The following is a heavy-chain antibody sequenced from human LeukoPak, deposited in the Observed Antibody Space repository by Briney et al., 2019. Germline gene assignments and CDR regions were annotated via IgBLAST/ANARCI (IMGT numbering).Heavy chain of an antibody. D-gene: IGHD6-19*01. V-gene: IGHV3-48*01. Sequence: GGSLRLSCAASGSTFSSYSMNWVRQAPGKGLEWVSYISSSTIYYADSVKGRFTISRDNAKNSLYLQMNSLRAEDTAVYYCATTGYSSGWYEPTFDYWGQGTLVTVSS. CDR3: ATTGYSSGWYEPTFDY. J-gene: IGHJ4*02. CDR2: ISSSTI. CDR1: GSTFSSYS.